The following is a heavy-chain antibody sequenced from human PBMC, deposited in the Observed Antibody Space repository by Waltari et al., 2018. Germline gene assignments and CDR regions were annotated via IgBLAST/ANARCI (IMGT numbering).Heavy chain of an antibody. D-gene: IGHD6-6*01. J-gene: IGHJ4*02. CDR3: AKARGSTSSRYYFDY. Sequence: EVQLLESGGGLVQPGGSLRLSCAGSGFAFSNYAMSWVRQALGKGLEWVSLIHNDGTTTYYADSVKGRFTIFRDDSKNTLYLQVNSPVAEDTALYYCAKARGSTSSRYYFDYWGQGTLVTVSS. CDR1: GFAFSNYA. CDR2: IHNDGTTT. V-gene: IGHV3-23*03.